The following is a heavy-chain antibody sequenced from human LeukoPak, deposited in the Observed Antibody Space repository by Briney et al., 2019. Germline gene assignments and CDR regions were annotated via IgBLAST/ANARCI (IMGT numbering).Heavy chain of an antibody. J-gene: IGHJ4*02. CDR1: GFTFSSYN. CDR3: ASSDYGGFDY. V-gene: IGHV3-21*01. CDR2: ISSSGSYI. Sequence: GGSLRLSCAASGFTFSSYNMNWVRQAPGKGLEWVSSISSSGSYIFYADSVKGRFTISRDNAKNSLYLQMNSLRAEDTAVYHCASSDYGGFDYWGQGTLVTVSS. D-gene: IGHD4-17*01.